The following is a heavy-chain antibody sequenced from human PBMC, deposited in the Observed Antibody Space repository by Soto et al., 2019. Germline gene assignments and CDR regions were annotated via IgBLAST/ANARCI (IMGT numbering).Heavy chain of an antibody. J-gene: IGHJ4*02. CDR2: MGKTGSDI. CDR1: GFTLSGSY. Sequence: PGGSLRLSCAASGFTLSGSYMTWMRQVPGKGLEWGTCMGKTGSDIHYADSVEGQFTISRDNAKNSLYLQINSLRAEDTAVYYCARDIGNRLPYGPVDYWGQGTLVTVSS. D-gene: IGHD3-10*01. V-gene: IGHV3-11*01. CDR3: ARDIGNRLPYGPVDY.